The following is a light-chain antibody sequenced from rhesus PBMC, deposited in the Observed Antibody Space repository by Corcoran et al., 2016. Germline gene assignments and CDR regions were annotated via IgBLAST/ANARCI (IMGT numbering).Light chain of an antibody. V-gene: IGKV3-35*01. J-gene: IGKJ1*01. CDR3: QQYNNWWT. CDR1: QSVSNN. CDR2: YAS. Sequence: EIVMTQSPATLSLSPGERATLSCRASQSVSNNLAWYQQKPGQAPRLLIYYASNRATGIPDRFSGSGSGTDFTLTISSLESEEVGIYYCQQYNNWWTFGQGTKVEVK.